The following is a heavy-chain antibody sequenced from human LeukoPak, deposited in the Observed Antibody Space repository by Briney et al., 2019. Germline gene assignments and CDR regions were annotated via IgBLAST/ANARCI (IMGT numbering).Heavy chain of an antibody. CDR2: IIPIFGTA. CDR1: GGTFSSYA. CDR3: AGGYYLNWFDP. D-gene: IGHD3-10*01. Sequence: ASVKVSCKASGGTFSSYAISWVRQAPGQGLEWMEGIIPIFGTANYAQKFQGRVTITADESTSTAYMELSSLRSEDTAVYYCAGGYYLNWFDPWGQGTLVTVSS. J-gene: IGHJ5*02. V-gene: IGHV1-69*13.